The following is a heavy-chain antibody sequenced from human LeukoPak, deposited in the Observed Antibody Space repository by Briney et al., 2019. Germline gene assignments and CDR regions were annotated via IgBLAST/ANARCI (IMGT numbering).Heavy chain of an antibody. CDR2: ISYDGSNK. CDR1: GFTFSSYA. CDR3: ARSVGGIAGLDYYYYMDV. Sequence: PGGSLRLSCAASGFTFSSYAMHWVRQAPGKGLEWVAVISYDGSNKYYADSVKGRFTISGDNSKNTLYLQMNSLRSDDTAVYYCARSVGGIAGLDYYYYMDVWGKGTTVTISS. D-gene: IGHD6-13*01. V-gene: IGHV3-30*04. J-gene: IGHJ6*03.